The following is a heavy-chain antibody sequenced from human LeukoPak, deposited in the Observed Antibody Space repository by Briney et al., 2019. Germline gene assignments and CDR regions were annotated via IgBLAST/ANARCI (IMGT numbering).Heavy chain of an antibody. CDR3: ARGPWEIVEEDY. V-gene: IGHV1-8*01. CDR2: MNPNSGNT. Sequence: ASVKVSCKASGYTFTSYDINWVRQATGQGLEWMGWMNPNSGNTGYAQKFQGRVTMTRNTSISTAYMELSSLRSEDTVVYYCARGPWEIVEEDYWGQGTLVTVSS. D-gene: IGHD5-12*01. J-gene: IGHJ4*02. CDR1: GYTFTSYD.